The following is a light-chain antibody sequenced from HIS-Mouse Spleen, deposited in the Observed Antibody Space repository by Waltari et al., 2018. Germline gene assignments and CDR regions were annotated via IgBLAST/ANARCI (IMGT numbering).Light chain of an antibody. CDR2: GAS. CDR1: QGVSSN. Sequence: EIVMTQSPATLSVSPGERATLTCRASQGVSSNLAWYQQKPGQAPRLLIYGASTRATGIPARFSGSGSGTEFTLTISSMQSEDVAVYYCQQYNNWPTWTFGQGTKVEIK. V-gene: IGKV3-15*01. J-gene: IGKJ1*01. CDR3: QQYNNWPTWT.